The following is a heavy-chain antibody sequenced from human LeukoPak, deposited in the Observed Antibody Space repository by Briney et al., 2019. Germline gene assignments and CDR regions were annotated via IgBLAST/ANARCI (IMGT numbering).Heavy chain of an antibody. D-gene: IGHD5-18*01. J-gene: IGHJ4*02. CDR3: ARAAMGGYSYSNFDY. V-gene: IGHV4-59*12. CDR2: IYHSGST. Sequence: SETLSLTCTVSGGSISSYYWSWIRQPPGKGLEWIGYIYHSGSTYYNPSLKSRVTISVDRSKNQFSLKLSSVTAADTAVYYCARAAMGGYSYSNFDYWGQGTLVTVSS. CDR1: GGSISSYY.